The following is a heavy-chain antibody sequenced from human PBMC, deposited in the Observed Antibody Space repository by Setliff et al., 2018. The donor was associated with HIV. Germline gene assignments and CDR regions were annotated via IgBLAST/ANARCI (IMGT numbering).Heavy chain of an antibody. V-gene: IGHV4-59*12. CDR1: GGSINTY. CDR3: ARGQDLGATWTGYYYYYMDV. Sequence: PSETLSLTCTVSGGSINTYWSWTRQPPGKGLEWIGYINYSGSTYYNPSLKSRVTISVDTSKNQFSLKLTSVTAADTAVYYCARGQDLGATWTGYYYYYMDVWGKGTTVTVSS. D-gene: IGHD1-26*01. CDR2: INYSGST. J-gene: IGHJ6*03.